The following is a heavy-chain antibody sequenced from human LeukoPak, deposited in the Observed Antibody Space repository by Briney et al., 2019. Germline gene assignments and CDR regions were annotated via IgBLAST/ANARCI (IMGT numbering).Heavy chain of an antibody. Sequence: SETLSLTCTVSGGSISSSSYYWGWIRQPPEKGLEWIGEINHSGSTNYNPSLKSRVTISVDTSKNQFSLKLSSVTAADTAVYYCARAGYSSGWYLVNWFDPWGQGTLVTVSS. CDR3: ARAGYSSGWYLVNWFDP. J-gene: IGHJ5*02. D-gene: IGHD6-19*01. CDR2: INHSGST. V-gene: IGHV4-39*07. CDR1: GGSISSSSYY.